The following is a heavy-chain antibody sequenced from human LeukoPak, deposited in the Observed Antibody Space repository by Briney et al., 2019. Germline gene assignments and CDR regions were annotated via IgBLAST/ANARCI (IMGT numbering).Heavy chain of an antibody. CDR2: INPNSGAT. D-gene: IGHD1-26*01. CDR3: ARDRGTYLGYFQH. Sequence: ASVKVSCKASGYSFTGYYIHWVRQAPGQGLECMGRINPNSGATNYVQKFQGRVTMTRDTSVNTVCMELSGLTSDDTAVYYCARDRGTYLGYFQHWGQGTLVTVSS. CDR1: GYSFTGYY. J-gene: IGHJ1*01. V-gene: IGHV1-2*06.